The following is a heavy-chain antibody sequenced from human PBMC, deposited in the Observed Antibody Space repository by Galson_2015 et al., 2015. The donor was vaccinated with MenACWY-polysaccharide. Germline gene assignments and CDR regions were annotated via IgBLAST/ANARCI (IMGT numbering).Heavy chain of an antibody. V-gene: IGHV3-30*03. Sequence: SLRLSCAPSGFTFSSYGMHWVRQAPGKGLEWVAVISYDGSNKYYADSVKGRFTFSRDNSKNTLYLQMNSLRAEDTAVYYCVRDRSMAYFDYWGQGALVSVSS. CDR3: VRDRSMAYFDY. CDR1: GFTFSSYG. D-gene: IGHD2/OR15-2a*01. J-gene: IGHJ4*02. CDR2: ISYDGSNK.